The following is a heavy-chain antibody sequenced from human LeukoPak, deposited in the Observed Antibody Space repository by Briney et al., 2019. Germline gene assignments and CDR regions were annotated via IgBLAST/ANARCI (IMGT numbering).Heavy chain of an antibody. CDR3: ARRTIYSGSARV. Sequence: HWGSLRLSCAASGFTFSSYSMNWVRQPPGKGLEWVGSIYYSGSTYYNPSLKSRVTISVDTSKNQFSLKLSSVTAADTAVYYCARRTIYSGSARVWGQGTLVTVSS. CDR2: IYYSGST. D-gene: IGHD5-12*01. J-gene: IGHJ4*02. V-gene: IGHV4-39*01. CDR1: GFTFSSYSMN.